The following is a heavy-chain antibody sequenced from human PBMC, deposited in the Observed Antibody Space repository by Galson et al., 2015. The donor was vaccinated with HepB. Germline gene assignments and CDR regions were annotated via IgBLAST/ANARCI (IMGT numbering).Heavy chain of an antibody. D-gene: IGHD1-1*01. CDR1: GIPVSPGGRF. CDR2: MDVDDAG. CDR3: ARLTGVGYFDY. V-gene: IGHV2-70*01. Sequence: PALVKPTQTLTLPCTFSGIPVSPGGRFVSWIRQSPGRALEWLALMDVDDAGYSSTSPRTGLTISKGAAKNQVVLRMTNMHPVDTGTYYCARLTGVGYFDYWGQGIAVTVSS. J-gene: IGHJ4*02.